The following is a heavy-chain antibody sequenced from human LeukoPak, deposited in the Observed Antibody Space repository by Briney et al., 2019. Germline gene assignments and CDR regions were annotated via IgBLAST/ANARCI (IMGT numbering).Heavy chain of an antibody. CDR3: ARGDYGSTWYDFFFDY. J-gene: IGHJ4*02. D-gene: IGHD6-13*01. V-gene: IGHV3-30-3*01. Sequence: PGGSLRLSCSASGFTFSYYALHWVRQPPGKGLEWVSVISYNGNDKYYTDSVKGRFTISRDNSNNTLYLQMNSLRGEDTAVYYCARGDYGSTWYDFFFDYWGQGILVTVSS. CDR2: ISYNGNDK. CDR1: GFTFSYYA.